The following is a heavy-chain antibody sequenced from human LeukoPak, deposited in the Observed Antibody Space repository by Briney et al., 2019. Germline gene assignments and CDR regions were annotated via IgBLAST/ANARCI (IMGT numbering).Heavy chain of an antibody. J-gene: IGHJ4*02. V-gene: IGHV3-23*01. D-gene: IGHD6-19*01. CDR2: ISGSDGGT. CDR3: AKDPNSGWGDY. Sequence: GGSLRLSCAASGFIFSSFAMSWVRQAPGKGLEWVSAISGSDGGTYYADSVKGRFTIPRDNSKNTLSLQMNSLRAEDTAVYYCAKDPNSGWGDYWGQGTPVTVSS. CDR1: GFIFSSFA.